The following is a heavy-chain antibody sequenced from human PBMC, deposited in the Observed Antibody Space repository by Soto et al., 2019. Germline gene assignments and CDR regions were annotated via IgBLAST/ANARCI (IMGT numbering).Heavy chain of an antibody. CDR2: IYHSGST. V-gene: IGHV4-4*02. Sequence: SETLSLTCAVSGGSISSSNWWSWVRQPPGKGLEWIGEIYHSGSTNYNPSLKSRVTISVDKSKNQFSLKLSSVTAADTAVYYCATYPRAVARTFDYWGQGTLVTVSS. J-gene: IGHJ4*02. CDR1: GGSISSSNW. D-gene: IGHD6-19*01. CDR3: ATYPRAVARTFDY.